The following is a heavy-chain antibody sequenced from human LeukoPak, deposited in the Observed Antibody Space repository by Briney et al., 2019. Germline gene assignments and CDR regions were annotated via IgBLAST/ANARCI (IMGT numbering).Heavy chain of an antibody. J-gene: IGHJ6*02. D-gene: IGHD3-22*01. V-gene: IGHV4-30-4*01. CDR3: ARDSTARDEDSSAPYGMDV. CDR2: IYYSGST. CDR1: GGSISSGDYY. Sequence: SETLSLTCTVPGGSISSGDYYWSWIRQPPGKGLEWIGYIYYSGSTYYNPSLKSRVTISVDTSKNQFSLKLSSVTAADTAVYYCARDSTARDEDSSAPYGMDVWGQGTTVTVSS.